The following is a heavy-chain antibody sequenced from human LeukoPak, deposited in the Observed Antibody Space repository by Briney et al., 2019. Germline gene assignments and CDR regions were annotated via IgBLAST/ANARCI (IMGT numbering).Heavy chain of an antibody. CDR3: ARGTLDYYGSGSYPYAFDI. V-gene: IGHV1-46*01. D-gene: IGHD3-10*01. CDR1: GYTFTSYY. J-gene: IGHJ3*02. CDR2: INPSGGST. Sequence: GASVKVSCKASGYTFTSYYMHWVRQAPGQGLEWMGIINPSGGSTSYAQKFQGRVTMTRDMSTSTVYMELSSLRSEDTAVYYCARGTLDYYGSGSYPYAFDIWGQGTMVTVSS.